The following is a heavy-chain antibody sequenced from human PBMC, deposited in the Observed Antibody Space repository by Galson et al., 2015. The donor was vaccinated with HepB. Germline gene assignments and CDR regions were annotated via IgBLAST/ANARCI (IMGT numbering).Heavy chain of an antibody. Sequence: SLRLSCAASGFTFSYYAMLWVRQAPGKGLEWVAVISYDGSNKYYADSVKGRFTISRDNSKNTLHLQMNSLRAEDTAVYYCARGAYGLGTYSEHGLDVWGQGTTVTVSS. CDR1: GFTFSYYA. D-gene: IGHD3-10*01. CDR2: ISYDGSNK. J-gene: IGHJ6*02. V-gene: IGHV3-30-3*01. CDR3: ARGAYGLGTYSEHGLDV.